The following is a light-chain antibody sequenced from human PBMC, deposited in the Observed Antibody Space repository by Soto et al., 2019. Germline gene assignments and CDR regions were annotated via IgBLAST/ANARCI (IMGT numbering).Light chain of an antibody. J-gene: IGKJ2*01. CDR2: DAS. V-gene: IGKV1-33*01. CDR1: QDISNY. CDR3: QQYDNLPFT. Sequence: DIQMTQSPSSLSASVGDRVTITCLASQDISNYLNWYQQKPGKAPKLLIYDASNLETGVPSRFSGSGSGTDFTFTISSLQPEDIATYYCQQYDNLPFTFGQGTKLEIK.